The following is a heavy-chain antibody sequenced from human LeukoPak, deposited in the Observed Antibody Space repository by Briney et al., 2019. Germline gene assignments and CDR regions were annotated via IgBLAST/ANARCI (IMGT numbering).Heavy chain of an antibody. Sequence: GGSLRLSCAVSGFTFSSYWMSWFRQAPGKGLEWVANINQDGGQKFSVDSVKGRFTISRDNAKNSLSLQMNSLRVEDTAVYYCARDWFDGDYDRFDYWGQGTLVTVSS. CDR3: ARDWFDGDYDRFDY. CDR1: GFTFSSYW. V-gene: IGHV3-7*03. J-gene: IGHJ4*02. D-gene: IGHD4-17*01. CDR2: INQDGGQK.